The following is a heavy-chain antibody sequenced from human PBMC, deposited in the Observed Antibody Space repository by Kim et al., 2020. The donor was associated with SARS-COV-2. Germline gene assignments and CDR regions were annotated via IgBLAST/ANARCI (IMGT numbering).Heavy chain of an antibody. J-gene: IGHJ4*02. V-gene: IGHV6-1*01. CDR2: RSKWFY. D-gene: IGHD2-15*01. CDR3: ASRYFDS. Sequence: RSKWFYEYAAAVKGRISVSPDTAKNQFSLQLNAVTPEDTAVYYCASRYFDSWSQGTLVTVSS.